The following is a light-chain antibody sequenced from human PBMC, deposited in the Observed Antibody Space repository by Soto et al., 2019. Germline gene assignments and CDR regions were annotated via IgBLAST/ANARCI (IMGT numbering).Light chain of an antibody. J-gene: IGLJ1*01. Sequence: QAVVTQPPSVSGAPGQWVTISCTGSSSNFGAGFDVHWYQQLPGTAPKLLIYGITNRPSGVPDRFSDSKSGTSASLAITGLQAEDEAVYYCQSYDRSLSGYVFGTGTKLTVL. CDR1: SSNFGAGFD. V-gene: IGLV1-40*01. CDR3: QSYDRSLSGYV. CDR2: GIT.